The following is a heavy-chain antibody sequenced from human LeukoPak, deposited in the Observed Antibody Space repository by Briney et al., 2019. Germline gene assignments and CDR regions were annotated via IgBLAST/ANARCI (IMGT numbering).Heavy chain of an antibody. Sequence: GRSLRLSCAASGFTFSTYGIHWVRQAPGKGLEWVAVIWYDGSNKFYADSVKGRFTISRDNSKNTLYLQMNSLRAEDTAVYYCARASGPLDYWGQGTLVTVSS. CDR2: IWYDGSNK. V-gene: IGHV3-33*01. CDR3: ARASGPLDY. CDR1: GFTFSTYG. J-gene: IGHJ4*02.